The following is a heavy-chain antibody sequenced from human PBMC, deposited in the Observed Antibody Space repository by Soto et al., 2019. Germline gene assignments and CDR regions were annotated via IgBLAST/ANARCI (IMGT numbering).Heavy chain of an antibody. Sequence: QITLKESGPTLVKPTQTLTLTCTFSGFSLSTSGVGVDWIRQPPGKALEWLALIYWDDDKRYSPSLKSRLTITKDTSKNQVVLTMTNIDPVDTATYYCAHRWDGDWNDSFGAFDIWGQGTMVTVSS. V-gene: IGHV2-5*02. CDR3: AHRWDGDWNDSFGAFDI. CDR2: IYWDDDK. D-gene: IGHD1-1*01. CDR1: GFSLSTSGVG. J-gene: IGHJ3*02.